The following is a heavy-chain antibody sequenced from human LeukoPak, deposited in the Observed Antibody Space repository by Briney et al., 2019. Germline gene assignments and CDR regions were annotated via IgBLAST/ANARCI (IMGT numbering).Heavy chain of an antibody. CDR2: ISYDGSNK. Sequence: PGGSLRLSCAASGFTFSSYAMHWVRQAPGKGLEWVAVISYDGSNKYYADSVKGRFTISRDNSKNTLYLQMNSLRAEDTAVYYCARENGIQLWEPFDYWGQGTLVTVSS. V-gene: IGHV3-30-3*01. J-gene: IGHJ4*02. CDR3: ARENGIQLWEPFDY. D-gene: IGHD5-18*01. CDR1: GFTFSSYA.